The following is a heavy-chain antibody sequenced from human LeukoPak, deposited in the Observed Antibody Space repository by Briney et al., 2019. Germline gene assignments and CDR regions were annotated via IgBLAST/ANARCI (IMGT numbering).Heavy chain of an antibody. V-gene: IGHV4-30-2*01. CDR1: GGSISSGGYS. CDR2: IYHSGGT. J-gene: IGHJ4*02. D-gene: IGHD5-24*01. CDR3: ARGGDGYNEPFDY. Sequence: SETLSLTCAVSGGSISSGGYSWTWIRQPPGKGLEWIGYIYHSGGTYYNPSLKSRVTISVDRSKNQFSLKLSSVTAADTAVYYCARGGDGYNEPFDYWGQGTLVTVSS.